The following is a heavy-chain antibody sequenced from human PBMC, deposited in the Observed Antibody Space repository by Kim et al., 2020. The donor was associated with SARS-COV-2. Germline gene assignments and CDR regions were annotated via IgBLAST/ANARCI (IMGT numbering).Heavy chain of an antibody. V-gene: IGHV3-74*01. CDR2: ISNDGYTT. Sequence: GGSLRLSCAASGFTFSSSWMHWVRQAPGKGLVWLSHISNDGYTTAYADSAKGRFTASRENAKNTLYLQMNSLRAEDTAVYFCARSPSGPEGYWGQGTLVTLSA. CDR1: GFTFSSSW. J-gene: IGHJ4*02. CDR3: ARSPSGPEGY.